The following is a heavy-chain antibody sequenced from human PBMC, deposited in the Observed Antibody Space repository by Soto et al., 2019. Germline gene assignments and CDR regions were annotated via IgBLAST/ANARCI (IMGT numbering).Heavy chain of an antibody. J-gene: IGHJ2*01. D-gene: IGHD1-26*01. CDR1: GFTFSSYG. CDR2: ISYDGSNK. CDR3: AKYSGSSRCFDL. Sequence: GGSLRLSCAASGFTFSSYGMHWVRQAPGKGLEWVAVISYDGSNKYYADSVKGRFTVSRDNSKNTLYLQMNSLRAEDTAVYYCAKYSGSSRCFDLWGRGTLVTVSS. V-gene: IGHV3-30*18.